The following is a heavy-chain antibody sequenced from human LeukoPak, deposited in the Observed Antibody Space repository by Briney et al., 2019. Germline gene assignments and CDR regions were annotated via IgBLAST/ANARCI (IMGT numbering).Heavy chain of an antibody. Sequence: PGGSLRLSCAASGFTFSSYWMSWVRQAPGKGLEWVANIKQDGSEKYYVDSVKGRFTISRDNAKNSLYLQMNSLRAEDTAVYYCARTDVWQQLDLDYMDVWGKGTTVTVSS. CDR3: ARTDVWQQLDLDYMDV. V-gene: IGHV3-7*01. D-gene: IGHD6-13*01. CDR1: GFTFSSYW. CDR2: IKQDGSEK. J-gene: IGHJ6*03.